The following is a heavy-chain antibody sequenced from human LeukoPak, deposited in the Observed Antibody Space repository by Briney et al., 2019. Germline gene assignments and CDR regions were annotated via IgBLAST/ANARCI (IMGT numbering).Heavy chain of an antibody. D-gene: IGHD3-22*01. CDR1: GFMFTNCV. Sequence: GGSLRLSCAASGFMFTNCVMTWVRQAPGKGLEWVAVISYDGSNKYYADSVKGRFTISRDNSKNTLYLQMNSLRAEDTAVYYCARVTRGPSYYYDSSGYESGDYWGQGTLVTVSS. CDR3: ARVTRGPSYYYDSSGYESGDY. CDR2: ISYDGSNK. V-gene: IGHV3-30-3*01. J-gene: IGHJ4*02.